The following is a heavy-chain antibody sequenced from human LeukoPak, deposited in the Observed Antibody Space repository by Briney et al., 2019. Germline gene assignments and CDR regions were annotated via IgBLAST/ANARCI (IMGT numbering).Heavy chain of an antibody. Sequence: PGGSLRLSCAVSGFTFSDNWMSWVRQAPGKGLEWVANIKEDGSEKNYVDSVKGRFTISRGNAKNSLYLQMNSLRAEDTAVYYCAKYFRADSGNYYRSFDYWGQGTLVTVSS. CDR3: AKYFRADSGNYYRSFDY. D-gene: IGHD1-26*01. V-gene: IGHV3-7*05. CDR1: GFTFSDNW. J-gene: IGHJ4*02. CDR2: IKEDGSEK.